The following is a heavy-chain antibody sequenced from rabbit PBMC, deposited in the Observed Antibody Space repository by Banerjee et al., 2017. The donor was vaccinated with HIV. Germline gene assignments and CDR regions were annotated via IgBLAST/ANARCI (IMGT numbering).Heavy chain of an antibody. CDR2: IYTDNIGHT. J-gene: IGHJ4*01. CDR1: GFTLSGYW. V-gene: IGHV1S45*01. CDR3: ARDLAGVIGWNFNL. D-gene: IGHD4-1*01. Sequence: QEQLEESGGDLVKPEGSLTLTCTASGFTLSGYWMSWVRQAPGKGLEWIACIYTDNIGHTYYANWAKGRFTISKTSSTTVTLQMTSLTAADTATYFCARDLAGVIGWNFNLWGPGTLVTVS.